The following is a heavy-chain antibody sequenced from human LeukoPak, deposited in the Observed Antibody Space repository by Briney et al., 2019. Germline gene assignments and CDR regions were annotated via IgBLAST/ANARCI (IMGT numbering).Heavy chain of an antibody. CDR1: GFTFSSYS. J-gene: IGHJ5*02. D-gene: IGHD3-9*01. V-gene: IGHV3-7*03. Sequence: GGSLRLSCAASGFTFSSYSMNWVRQAPGKGLEWVANIKQDGSEKYYVDSVKGRFTISRDNAKNSLYLQMNSLRAEDTAVYYCARESYDTLTGYDWFDPWGQGTLVTVSS. CDR2: IKQDGSEK. CDR3: ARESYDTLTGYDWFDP.